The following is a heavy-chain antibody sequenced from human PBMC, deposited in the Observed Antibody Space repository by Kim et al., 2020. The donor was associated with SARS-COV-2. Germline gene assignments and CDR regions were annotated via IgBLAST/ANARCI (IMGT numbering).Heavy chain of an antibody. Sequence: ASVKVSCKASGYTFTSYGISWVRQAPGQGLEWMGWISAYNGNTNYAQKLQGRVTMTTDTSTSTAYMELRSLRSDDTAVYYCARYYGQRAAAGTGRYYYYYYGMDVWGQGTTVTVSS. CDR3: ARYYGQRAAAGTGRYYYYYYGMDV. V-gene: IGHV1-18*01. CDR2: ISAYNGNT. D-gene: IGHD6-13*01. CDR1: GYTFTSYG. J-gene: IGHJ6*02.